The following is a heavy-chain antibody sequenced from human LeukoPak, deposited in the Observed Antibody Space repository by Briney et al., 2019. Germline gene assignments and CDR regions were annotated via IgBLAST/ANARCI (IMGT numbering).Heavy chain of an antibody. D-gene: IGHD6-6*01. J-gene: IGHJ6*03. Sequence: ASVKVSCKASGYTCTSYGISWVRQAPGQGLEWMGWISAYNGNTNYAQKLQGRVTMTTDTSTSTAYMELRSLRSDDTAVYYCARVSSSSSVYYYYYMDVWGKGTTVTVSS. V-gene: IGHV1-18*01. CDR3: ARVSSSSSVYYYYYMDV. CDR2: ISAYNGNT. CDR1: GYTCTSYG.